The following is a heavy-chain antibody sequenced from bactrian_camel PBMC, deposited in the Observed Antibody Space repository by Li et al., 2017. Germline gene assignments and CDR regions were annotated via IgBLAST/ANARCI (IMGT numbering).Heavy chain of an antibody. CDR2: IYTGSGNT. Sequence: VQLVESGGGSVQAGGSLRLSCAASGYTYNRNCMAWFRQAPGKEREGVARIYTGSGNTYYADSVKGRFTISQDNAKNTLYLQMNSLKPEDSAMYYCAHGRRGIYCSGAHFIQRLYTYWGQGTQVTVS. CDR1: GYTYNRNC. J-gene: IGHJ4*01. D-gene: IGHD2*01. V-gene: IGHV3S1*01. CDR3: AHGRRGIYCSGAHFIQRLYTY.